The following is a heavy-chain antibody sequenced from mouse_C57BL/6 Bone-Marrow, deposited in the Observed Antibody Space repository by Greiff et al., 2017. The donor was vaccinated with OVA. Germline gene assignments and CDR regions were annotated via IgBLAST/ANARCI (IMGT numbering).Heavy chain of an antibody. D-gene: IGHD2-2*01. Sequence: VQLQQSGAELVRPGASVKLSCTASGFNIKVDYMHWVKQRPEQGLEWIGWIDPENGDTEYASKFQGQATITADTSSNTAYLQLSSLTSEDTAVYYCTTYGYDGDWYFDVWGTGTTVTVSS. J-gene: IGHJ1*03. CDR1: GFNIKVDY. CDR2: IDPENGDT. CDR3: TTYGYDGDWYFDV. V-gene: IGHV14-4*01.